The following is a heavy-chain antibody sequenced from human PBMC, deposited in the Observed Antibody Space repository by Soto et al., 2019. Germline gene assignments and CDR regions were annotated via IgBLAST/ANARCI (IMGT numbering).Heavy chain of an antibody. J-gene: IGHJ5*02. CDR2: ISSSSSTI. V-gene: IGHV3-48*01. Sequence: GGSLRLSCAASGFTFSSYSMNWVRQAPGKGLEWVSYISSSSSTIYYADSVKGRFTISRDNAKDSLYLQMNSLRAEDTAVYYCARHPERIAQIGWFDPWGQGTLVTVSS. CDR3: ARHPERIAQIGWFDP. D-gene: IGHD6-13*01. CDR1: GFTFSSYS.